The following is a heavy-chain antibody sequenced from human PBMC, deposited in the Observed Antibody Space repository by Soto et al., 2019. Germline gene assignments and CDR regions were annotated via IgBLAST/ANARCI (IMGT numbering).Heavy chain of an antibody. J-gene: IGHJ6*02. CDR1: GYTFTSYD. Sequence: QVQLVQSGAEVKKPGASVKVYCKASGYTFTSYDINWVRQATGQGLEWMGWMNPNSGNTGYAQKFQGRVTMTRNTSISTDHMALSSLSSEDTAVYYCAREKSYGMDAWGQGTTVTVSS. CDR2: MNPNSGNT. V-gene: IGHV1-8*01. CDR3: AREKSYGMDA.